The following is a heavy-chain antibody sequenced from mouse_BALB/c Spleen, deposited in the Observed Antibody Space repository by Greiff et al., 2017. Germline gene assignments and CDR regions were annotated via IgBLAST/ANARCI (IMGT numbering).Heavy chain of an antibody. Sequence: EVKVVESGGGLVKPGGSLKLSCAASGFAFSSYDMSWVRQTPEKRLEWVAYISSGGGSTYYPDTVKGRFTISRDNAKNTLYLQMSSLKSEDTAMYYCARQTARGFTNAMDYWGQGASVTVSS. CDR2: ISSGGGST. CDR3: ARQTARGFTNAMDY. J-gene: IGHJ4*01. CDR1: GFAFSSYD. D-gene: IGHD1-1*01. V-gene: IGHV5-12-1*01.